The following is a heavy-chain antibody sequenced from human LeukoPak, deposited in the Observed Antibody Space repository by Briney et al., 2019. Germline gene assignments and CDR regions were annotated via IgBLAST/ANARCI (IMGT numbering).Heavy chain of an antibody. J-gene: IGHJ4*02. Sequence: SETLSLTCAVYGGPFSGYYWSWIRQPPGKGLEGIGEINHSGSTNYNPSLKSRVTISVDTSKNQFSLKLSYVTAADTAVYYCARGLAVAGTNFDYWGQGTLVTVSS. CDR2: INHSGST. CDR1: GGPFSGYY. V-gene: IGHV4-34*01. CDR3: ARGLAVAGTNFDY. D-gene: IGHD6-19*01.